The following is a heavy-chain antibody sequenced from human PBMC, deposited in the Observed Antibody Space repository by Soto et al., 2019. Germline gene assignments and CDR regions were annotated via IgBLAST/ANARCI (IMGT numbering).Heavy chain of an antibody. CDR3: AKGGGDYLRDYYYYYYGMDV. J-gene: IGHJ6*02. CDR2: ISYDGSNK. Sequence: PGGSLRLSCAASGFTFSSYGMHWFRQAPGKGLEWVAVISYDGSNKYYADSVKGRFTISRDNSKNTLYLQMNSLRAEDTAVYYCAKGGGDYLRDYYYYYYGMDVWGQGTTVTVSS. V-gene: IGHV3-30*18. D-gene: IGHD4-17*01. CDR1: GFTFSSYG.